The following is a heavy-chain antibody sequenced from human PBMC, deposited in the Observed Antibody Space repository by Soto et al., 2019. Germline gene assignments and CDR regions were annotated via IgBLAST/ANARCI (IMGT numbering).Heavy chain of an antibody. CDR2: IYYSGST. Sequence: QVQLQESGPGLVKPSETLSLTCTVSGGSVSSGSYYWSWIRQPPGKGLEWIGYIYYSGSTNYNPSLKSRVTISVDTSKNPFSLKLSSVTAADTAVYYCARSSGWYYYFDYWGQGTLVTVSS. J-gene: IGHJ4*02. D-gene: IGHD6-19*01. CDR3: ARSSGWYYYFDY. V-gene: IGHV4-61*01. CDR1: GGSVSSGSYY.